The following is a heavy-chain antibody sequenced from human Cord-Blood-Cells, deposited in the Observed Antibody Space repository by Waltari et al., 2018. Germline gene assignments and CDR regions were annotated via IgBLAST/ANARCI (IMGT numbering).Heavy chain of an antibody. Sequence: QLVQSGAEVKKPGASVKVSCKASGYTFTGYYMHWVRHAPGQGLEWMGWINPNSGGTNYAQKFQGRVTMTRDTSISTAYMELSRLRSDDTAVYYCARKGIAAAGYYYYGMDVWGQGTTVTVSS. V-gene: IGHV1-2*02. J-gene: IGHJ6*02. CDR2: INPNSGGT. CDR1: GYTFTGYY. D-gene: IGHD6-13*01. CDR3: ARKGIAAAGYYYYGMDV.